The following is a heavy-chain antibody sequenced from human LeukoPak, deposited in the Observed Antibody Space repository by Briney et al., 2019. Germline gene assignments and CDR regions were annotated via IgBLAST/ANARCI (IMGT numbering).Heavy chain of an antibody. CDR3: ATSSRPYGSGTYSYDY. V-gene: IGHV5-51*01. D-gene: IGHD3-10*01. CDR2: IYPGDSDT. J-gene: IGHJ4*02. Sequence: GESLKISCRGSGYTFTTHWVGWVRQMPGKGLEWMGLIYPGDSDTRYSPSFQGQVTISADKSINTPYLQWSRLKASDTAMYYCATSSRPYGSGTYSYDYWGQGTLVTVSS. CDR1: GYTFTTHW.